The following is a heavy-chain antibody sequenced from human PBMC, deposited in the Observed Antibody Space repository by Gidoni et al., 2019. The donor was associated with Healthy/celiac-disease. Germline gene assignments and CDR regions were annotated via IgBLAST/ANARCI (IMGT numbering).Heavy chain of an antibody. D-gene: IGHD3-10*01. V-gene: IGHV3-74*01. J-gene: IGHJ6*02. CDR2: INSDGSST. Sequence: EVQLVESGGGLVQPGGSLRLSCAASGFTFSSYWMHWVRQAPGKGLVWVSRINSDGSSTSYADSVKGRFTISRDNAKNTLDLQMNSLRAEDTAVYYCARDPGSITMVRGAIYGMDVWGQGTTVTVSS. CDR1: GFTFSSYW. CDR3: ARDPGSITMVRGAIYGMDV.